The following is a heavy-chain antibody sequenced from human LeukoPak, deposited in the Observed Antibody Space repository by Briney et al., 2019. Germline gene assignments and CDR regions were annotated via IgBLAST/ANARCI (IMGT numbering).Heavy chain of an antibody. CDR3: ASQKGRIAVAVDY. J-gene: IGHJ4*02. V-gene: IGHV3-48*03. Sequence: PGGSLRLSCAASGFTFSSYEMNWVRQAPGKGLEWVSYISSSGSTIYYADSVEGRFTISRDNAKNSLYLQVNSLRAEDTAVYYCASQKGRIAVAVDYWGQGTLDSVCS. D-gene: IGHD6-19*01. CDR1: GFTFSSYE. CDR2: ISSSGSTI.